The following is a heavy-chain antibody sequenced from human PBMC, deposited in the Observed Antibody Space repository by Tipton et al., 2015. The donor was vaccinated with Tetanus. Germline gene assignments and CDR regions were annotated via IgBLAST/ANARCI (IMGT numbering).Heavy chain of an antibody. CDR1: GGSISSSSYY. D-gene: IGHD2-15*01. Sequence: TLSLTCIVSGGSISSSSYYWAWIRQSPGKGLEWIGSLHYGGSAKYNPSLRSRVTISADRSNNQFSLKLSSVTAADTAVFYCASSSYLYHFYGLDIWGQGITVTVSS. V-gene: IGHV4-39*01. J-gene: IGHJ6*02. CDR2: LHYGGSA. CDR3: ASSSYLYHFYGLDI.